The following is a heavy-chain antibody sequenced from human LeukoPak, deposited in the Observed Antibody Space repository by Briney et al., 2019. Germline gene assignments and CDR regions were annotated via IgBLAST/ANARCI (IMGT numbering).Heavy chain of an antibody. CDR1: GFTFSSYW. CDR3: ARVNYDFWSFLT. D-gene: IGHD3-3*01. V-gene: IGHV3-74*01. Sequence: GGSLRLSCAASGFTFSSYWMHWVRQAPGKGLVWVSRINSDGSSTTYADSVKGRFTISRDNAKNTLYLQMNSLRAEDTAVYYCARVNYDFWSFLTRGQGTLVTVSS. CDR2: INSDGSST. J-gene: IGHJ4*02.